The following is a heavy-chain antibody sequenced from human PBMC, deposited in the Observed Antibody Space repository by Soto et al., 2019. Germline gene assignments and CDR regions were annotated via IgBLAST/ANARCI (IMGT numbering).Heavy chain of an antibody. CDR1: GGTFSSYA. V-gene: IGHV1-69*13. D-gene: IGHD3-10*01. CDR2: IIPIFGTA. J-gene: IGHJ4*02. CDR3: ARDPLYYGSGSYYDY. Sequence: SVKVSCKASGGTFSSYAISWVRQAPGQGLEWMGGIIPIFGTANYAQKFQGRVTITADESTSTAYMELSSLRSEDTAVYYCARDPLYYGSGSYYDYWGQGTLVTVSS.